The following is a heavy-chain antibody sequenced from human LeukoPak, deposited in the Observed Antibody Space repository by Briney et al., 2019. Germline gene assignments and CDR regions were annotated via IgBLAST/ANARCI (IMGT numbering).Heavy chain of an antibody. CDR2: IKQDGSKK. V-gene: IGHV3-7*05. CDR3: ARGYSGYVN. Sequence: GGSLTLSCAASGFTFSSYWMSWVRQAPGKGLEWVANIKQDGSKKYQVDSVKGRFTISRDNAKNSLYLQMNSLRAEDTAVYYCARGYSGYVNWGQGTLVTVSS. CDR1: GFTFSSYW. J-gene: IGHJ4*02. D-gene: IGHD5-12*01.